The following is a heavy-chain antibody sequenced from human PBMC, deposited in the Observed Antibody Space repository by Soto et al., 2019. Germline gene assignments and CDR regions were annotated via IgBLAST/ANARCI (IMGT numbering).Heavy chain of an antibody. CDR1: GGSISSSSYY. V-gene: IGHV4-39*01. CDR2: IYYSGST. CDR3: ARGIHGSGSKTNWFDP. Sequence: SETLSLTCTVSGGSISSSSYYWGWIRQPPGKGLEWIGSIYYSGSTYYNPSLKSRVTISVDTSKNQFSLKLSSVTAADTAVYYCARGIHGSGSKTNWFDPWGQGTLVTVS. J-gene: IGHJ5*02. D-gene: IGHD6-19*01.